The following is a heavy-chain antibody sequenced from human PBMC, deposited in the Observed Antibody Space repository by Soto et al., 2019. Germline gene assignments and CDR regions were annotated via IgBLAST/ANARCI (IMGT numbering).Heavy chain of an antibody. J-gene: IGHJ5*02. CDR2: INAGNGNT. CDR1: GYTFTSYA. D-gene: IGHD2-2*01. CDR3: ARGYQLLSFFDP. Sequence: SVKVSGQASGYTFTSYAMHWVRQAPGQRLEWMGWINAGNGNTKYSQKFQGRVTITRDTSASTAYMELSSLRSEDTAVYYCARGYQLLSFFDPWGQGTLVTVPS. V-gene: IGHV1-3*01.